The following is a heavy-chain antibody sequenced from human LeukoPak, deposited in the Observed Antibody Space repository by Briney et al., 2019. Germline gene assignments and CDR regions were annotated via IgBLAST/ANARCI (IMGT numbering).Heavy chain of an antibody. D-gene: IGHD5-12*01. CDR2: IKKKTDGGTT. CDR3: TGFETSGPDAFDI. CDR1: GXTFSNAW. J-gene: IGHJ3*02. V-gene: IGHV3-15*01. Sequence: GGSLRLSCAASGXTFSNAWMSWVRQAPGKGLEWVGRIKKKTDGGTTDYAAPVKGRFTISRDDSKNTLYLQMNSLKTEDTAVYFCTGFETSGPDAFDIWGRGTMVTVSS.